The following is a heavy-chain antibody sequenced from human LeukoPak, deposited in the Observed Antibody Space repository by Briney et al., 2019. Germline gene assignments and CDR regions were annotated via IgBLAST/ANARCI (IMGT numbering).Heavy chain of an antibody. Sequence: SSYEMNWARQPPGKGPEWIGTIYYVGDTYYNPSLQSRVTISVDTSKNQFSLKLSSVTAADTAVYYCARSPGSRYAYDDYWGQGTLVTVSS. CDR2: IYYVGDT. V-gene: IGHV4-39*01. CDR1: SSYE. J-gene: IGHJ4*02. CDR3: ARSPGSRYAYDDY. D-gene: IGHD6-13*01.